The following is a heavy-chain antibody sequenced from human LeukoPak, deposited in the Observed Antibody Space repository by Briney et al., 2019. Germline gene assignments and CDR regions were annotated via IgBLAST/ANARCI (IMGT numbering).Heavy chain of an antibody. J-gene: IGHJ5*02. CDR3: ARSAPDSSSWYVPNWFDP. V-gene: IGHV3-11*04. Sequence: GGSLRLSCAASGFTFSDYYMSWIRQAPGKGLEWVSYISSSGSTIYYADSVKGRFTFSRDNAKNSLYLQMNSLRAEDTAVYYCARSAPDSSSWYVPNWFDPWGQGTLVTVSS. D-gene: IGHD6-13*01. CDR1: GFTFSDYY. CDR2: ISSSGSTI.